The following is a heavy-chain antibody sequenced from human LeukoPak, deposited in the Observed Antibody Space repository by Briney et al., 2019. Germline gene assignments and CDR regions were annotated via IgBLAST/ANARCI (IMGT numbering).Heavy chain of an antibody. Sequence: PGGSLRLSSAASGVTFCSYSMNWVRQAPGTGLEWVSYFNSSCSTIYYADSVKGRFTTSRDNANNSLYLQKNSLRAEDTAVYYCARAFITIFGVPIDWFDPWGQGTLVTVSS. V-gene: IGHV3-48*01. CDR1: GVTFCSYS. J-gene: IGHJ5*02. CDR3: ARAFITIFGVPIDWFDP. CDR2: FNSSCSTI. D-gene: IGHD3-3*01.